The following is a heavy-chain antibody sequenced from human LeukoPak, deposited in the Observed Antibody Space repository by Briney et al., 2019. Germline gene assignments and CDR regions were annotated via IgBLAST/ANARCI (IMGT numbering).Heavy chain of an antibody. CDR1: GGTFSSYA. Sequence: SVKVSCKASGGTFSSYAISWVRQAPGQGLEWMGGIIPIFGTANYAQKFQGRVTITVDESTSTAYMELSSLRSEDTAVYYCARDRDGTFLRGYSYDNWFDPWGQGTLVTVSS. CDR3: ARDRDGTFLRGYSYDNWFDP. V-gene: IGHV1-69*13. D-gene: IGHD5-18*01. J-gene: IGHJ5*02. CDR2: IIPIFGTA.